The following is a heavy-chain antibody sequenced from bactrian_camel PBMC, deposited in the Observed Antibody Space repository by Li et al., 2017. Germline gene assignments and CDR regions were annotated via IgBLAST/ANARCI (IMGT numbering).Heavy chain of an antibody. CDR1: GYSYRFSYSSYC. CDR2: IRSTGST. V-gene: IGHV3S53*01. D-gene: IGHD5*01. Sequence: HVQLVESGGDSVEAGGSLRLPCATSGYSYRFSYSSYCMGWFRQAPGKEREGVASIRSTGSTSYADSVKGRFTISKDVDKNSVFLQMNNLKPEDSAMYYCAAARGGPCYFRPDSLKEVGTLNYRGQGTQVTV. J-gene: IGHJ4*01. CDR3: AAARGGPCYFRPDSLKEVGTLNY.